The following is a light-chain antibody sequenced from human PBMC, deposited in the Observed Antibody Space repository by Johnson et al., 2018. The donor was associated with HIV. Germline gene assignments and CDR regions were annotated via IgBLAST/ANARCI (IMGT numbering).Light chain of an antibody. CDR3: GTWDRRLVVGSYVFYV. CDR1: SSNIGNNY. V-gene: IGLV1-51*02. Sequence: QPVLTQPPSVSAAPGQKVTISCSGSSSNIGNNYVSWYQQFPGTAPKLLIYENNKRPSGIPDRFSGSKSGTSATLAITGLQTGDEADYYCGTWDRRLVVGSYVFYVFGTGTKVTVL. J-gene: IGLJ1*01. CDR2: ENN.